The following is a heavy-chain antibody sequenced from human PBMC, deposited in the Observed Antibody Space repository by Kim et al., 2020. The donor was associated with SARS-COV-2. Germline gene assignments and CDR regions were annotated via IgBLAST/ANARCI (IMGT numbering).Heavy chain of an antibody. CDR3: AKDGPEVGAIGYYYYYYMDV. CDR1: GFTFSSYG. Sequence: GGSLRLSCAASGFTFSSYGMHWVRQAPGKGLEWVAVISYDGSNKYYADSVKGRFTISRDNSKNTLYLQMNSLRAEDTAVYYCAKDGPEVGAIGYYYYYYMDVWGKGTTVTVSS. CDR2: ISYDGSNK. D-gene: IGHD1-26*01. J-gene: IGHJ6*03. V-gene: IGHV3-30*18.